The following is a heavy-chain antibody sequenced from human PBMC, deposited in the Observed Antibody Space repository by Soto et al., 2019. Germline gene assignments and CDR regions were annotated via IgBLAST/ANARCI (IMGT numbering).Heavy chain of an antibody. V-gene: IGHV3-30*18. CDR2: ISYDGSNK. CDR3: AKDEGEQQLVVDY. CDR1: GFTFSSYG. D-gene: IGHD6-13*01. J-gene: IGHJ4*02. Sequence: QVQLVESGGGVVQPGRSLRLSCAASGFTFSSYGMHWVRQAPGKGLEWVAVISYDGSNKYYADSVKGRFTISRDNSKNTLYLQMNSLRAEDTAVYYCAKDEGEQQLVVDYWGQGTLVTVSS.